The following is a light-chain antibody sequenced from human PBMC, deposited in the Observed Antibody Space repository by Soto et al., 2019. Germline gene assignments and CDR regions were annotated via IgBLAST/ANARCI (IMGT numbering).Light chain of an antibody. CDR1: QSFSSSY. V-gene: IGKV3-20*01. CDR2: GAS. Sequence: EIVLTQSPGTLSLSPGERATLSCRASQSFSSSYLAWYQQKPGQAPRLLIYGASSRATGIPDRFSGSGSGTDFTLTIIRLEAEDVAVYYCQQYGSSPRTFGQGTKVDIK. J-gene: IGKJ1*01. CDR3: QQYGSSPRT.